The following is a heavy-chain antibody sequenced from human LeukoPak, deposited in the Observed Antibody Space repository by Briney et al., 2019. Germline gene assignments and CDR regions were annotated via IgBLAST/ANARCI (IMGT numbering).Heavy chain of an antibody. CDR3: ARGGEKKQLVPFDY. V-gene: IGHV1-2*02. CDR1: GYTFTGYY. D-gene: IGHD6-6*01. J-gene: IGHJ4*02. Sequence: ASVKVSCKASGYTFTGYYMRWVRQAPGQGLEWMGWINPNSGGTNYAQKFQGRVTVTRDTSISTAYMELSRLRSDDTAVYYCARGGEKKQLVPFDYWGQGTLVTVSS. CDR2: INPNSGGT.